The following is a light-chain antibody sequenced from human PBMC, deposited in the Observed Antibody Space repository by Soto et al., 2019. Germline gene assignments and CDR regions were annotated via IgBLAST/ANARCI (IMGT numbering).Light chain of an antibody. CDR1: ALPKQY. CDR3: QSSDSSGAYRL. J-gene: IGLJ2*01. CDR2: KDT. V-gene: IGLV3-25*03. Sequence: SYELTQPPSVSVSPGQTARISCSGDALPKQYVYWYQQKPGQAPVLVISKDTERPSGMSERFSGSSSGTTVTLIISGVQAEDEADYYCQSSDSSGAYRLFGGGTKLTVL.